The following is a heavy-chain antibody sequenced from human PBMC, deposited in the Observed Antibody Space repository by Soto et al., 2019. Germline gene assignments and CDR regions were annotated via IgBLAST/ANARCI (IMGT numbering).Heavy chain of an antibody. Sequence: EVQLLESGGDLVQPGGSLRLSCAASGFTFSSYAMSWVRQAPGKGLEWVSAISGSGGSTYYADSAKGLYSISRHNFKNTLYLEKNSLRAEDTAVYYCAKRNDILTGYSSDYWGQGTLVTVSS. CDR1: GFTFSSYA. CDR2: ISGSGGST. J-gene: IGHJ4*02. CDR3: AKRNDILTGYSSDY. V-gene: IGHV3-23*01. D-gene: IGHD3-9*01.